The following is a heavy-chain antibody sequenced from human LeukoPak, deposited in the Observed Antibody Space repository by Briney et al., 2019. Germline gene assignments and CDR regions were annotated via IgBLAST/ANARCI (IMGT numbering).Heavy chain of an antibody. CDR1: GGSISSGGYY. Sequence: PSETLSLTCTVSGGSISSGGYYWSWIRQHPGKGLEWIGYIYYSGSTYYNPSLKSRVTISVDTSKNQFSLKLSSVTAADTAVYYCARDRYYGGNSLGYWYFDLWGRGTLVTVSS. V-gene: IGHV4-31*03. J-gene: IGHJ2*01. D-gene: IGHD4-23*01. CDR3: ARDRYYGGNSLGYWYFDL. CDR2: IYYSGST.